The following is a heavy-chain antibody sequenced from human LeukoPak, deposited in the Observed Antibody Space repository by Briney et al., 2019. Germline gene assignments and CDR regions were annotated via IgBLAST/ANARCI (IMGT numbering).Heavy chain of an antibody. Sequence: ASVKVSCKASGYTFTSYGISWERQAPGQGLEWMGWISGYNGNTNYAQKLQGRVTMTTDTSTSTAYMELRSLRSDDTAVYYCARDPKKYYSDSSGPSDYWGQGTLVTVSS. V-gene: IGHV1-18*01. D-gene: IGHD3-22*01. J-gene: IGHJ4*02. CDR2: ISGYNGNT. CDR1: GYTFTSYG. CDR3: ARDPKKYYSDSSGPSDY.